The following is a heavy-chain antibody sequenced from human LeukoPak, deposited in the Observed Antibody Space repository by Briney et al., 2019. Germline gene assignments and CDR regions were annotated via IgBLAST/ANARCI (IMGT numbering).Heavy chain of an antibody. J-gene: IGHJ4*02. V-gene: IGHV3-66*04. CDR3: ARRQRTLLWFGELLTNFDY. D-gene: IGHD3-10*01. CDR2: FYSGGST. Sequence: GGSLRLSCAASGFTVGSSYMTWVRQAPGKGLEWVSIFYSGGSTYYAASVKGRFTISRDSSKNTLYLQMNSLRAEDTAVYFCARRQRTLLWFGELLTNFDYWGQGTLVTVSS. CDR1: GFTVGSSY.